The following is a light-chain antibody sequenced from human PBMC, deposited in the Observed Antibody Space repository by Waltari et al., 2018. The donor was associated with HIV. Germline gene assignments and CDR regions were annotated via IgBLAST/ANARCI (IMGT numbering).Light chain of an antibody. J-gene: IGKJ3*01. Sequence: EIVMTQSPATPSVSPGERATLSCRASQSVSSNLAWYQQNPGQAPRLLIYGASTRATGIPARFSGSGSGTEFTLTISSLQSEDFAVYYCQQYSNWPPFTFGPGTKVDIK. V-gene: IGKV3-15*01. CDR3: QQYSNWPPFT. CDR1: QSVSSN. CDR2: GAS.